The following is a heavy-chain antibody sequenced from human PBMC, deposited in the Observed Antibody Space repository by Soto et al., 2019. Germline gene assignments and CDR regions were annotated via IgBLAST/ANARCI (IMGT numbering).Heavy chain of an antibody. Sequence: GGSLRLSCAASGFTVSSNYMSWVRQAPGKGLEWVSVIYSGGSTCYADSVKGRFTISRDNSKNTLYLQMNSLRAEDTAVYYCARGGDYYDSSGYYYPNYFDFWGQGTLVTVSS. D-gene: IGHD3-22*01. V-gene: IGHV3-53*01. CDR3: ARGGDYYDSSGYYYPNYFDF. CDR1: GFTVSSNY. CDR2: IYSGGST. J-gene: IGHJ4*02.